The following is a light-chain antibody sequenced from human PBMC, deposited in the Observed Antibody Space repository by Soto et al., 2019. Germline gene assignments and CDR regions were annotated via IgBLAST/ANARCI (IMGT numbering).Light chain of an antibody. CDR2: GVS. Sequence: IGFTHSPSTLSFSPGKRANLPRRAIQHLSASDIAWYQQKPGQAPKFLIYGVSSRATGIPDRFSGSGSGTDFTLTISRLEPEDFAVYHCQQYGSSPLITFGQGTRLEIK. J-gene: IGKJ5*01. V-gene: IGKV3-20*01. CDR3: QQYGSSPLIT. CDR1: QHLSASD.